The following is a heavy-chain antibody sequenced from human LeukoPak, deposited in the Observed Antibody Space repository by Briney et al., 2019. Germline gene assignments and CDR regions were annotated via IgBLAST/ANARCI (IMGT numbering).Heavy chain of an antibody. J-gene: IGHJ6*03. CDR1: GVSISSYY. CDR2: IYYSEST. D-gene: IGHD2-15*01. Sequence: SETLSLTCTVSGVSISSYYWSWIRQPPGKGLEWIGYIYYSESTNYNPSLKSRVTISVDTSKNQFSLKLSSVTAADTAVYYCARDIGSYCSGGSCPYCYYMDVWGKGTTVTVSS. V-gene: IGHV4-59*01. CDR3: ARDIGSYCSGGSCPYCYYMDV.